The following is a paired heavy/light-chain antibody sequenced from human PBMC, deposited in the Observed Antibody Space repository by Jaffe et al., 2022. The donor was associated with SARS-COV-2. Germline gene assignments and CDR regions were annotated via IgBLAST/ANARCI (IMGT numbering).Light chain of an antibody. CDR2: EVS. Sequence: QSALTQPPSASGSPGQSVTISCTGTSSDVGGYNYVSWYQQHPGKAPKLMIYEVSKRPSGVPDRFSGSKSGNTASLTVSGLQAEDEADYYCDSYAGSNNYVFGTGTKVTVL. V-gene: IGLV2-8*01. CDR1: SSDVGGYNY. J-gene: IGLJ1*01. CDR3: DSYAGSNNYV.
Heavy chain of an antibody. CDR2: IYYTGRT. Sequence: QLQLQESGPGLVKPSGTLSLTCSVPGDSINSSRHYWDWIRQPPGKGLEWIGGIYYTGRTFYRPSLKSRVTISVDTSRNQFSLKLTSVTAADTAVYYCASRDIVVVAFDNWGRGTLVTVSS. CDR3: ASRDIVVVAFDN. V-gene: IGHV4-39*01. D-gene: IGHD2-15*01. J-gene: IGHJ4*02. CDR1: GDSINSSRHY.